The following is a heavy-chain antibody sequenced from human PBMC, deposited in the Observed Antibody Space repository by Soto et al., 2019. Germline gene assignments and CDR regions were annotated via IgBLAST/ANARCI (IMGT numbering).Heavy chain of an antibody. CDR1: GGSISSGDYY. V-gene: IGHV4-30-4*01. J-gene: IGHJ4*02. CDR2: IYYSGST. Sequence: SETLSLTCTVSGGSISSGDYYWTWIRQPPGKGLEWIGYIYYSGSTYYNPSLKSRVTISVDTSKNQFSLKLSSVTAADTAVYYCGRESLHGDYVHWAQGTLVTVSS. D-gene: IGHD4-17*01. CDR3: GRESLHGDYVH.